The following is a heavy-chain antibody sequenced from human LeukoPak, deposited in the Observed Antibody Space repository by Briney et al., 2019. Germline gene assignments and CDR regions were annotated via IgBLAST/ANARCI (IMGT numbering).Heavy chain of an antibody. CDR1: GGSFSGYY. CDR3: ARQVIGQFDY. J-gene: IGHJ4*02. V-gene: IGHV4-34*01. CDR2: INHSGST. Sequence: SETLSLTCAVYGGSFSGYYWSWIRQPPGKGLEWIGEINHSGSTNYNPSLKSRVTISVDTSKNQFSLKLSSVTAADTAVYYCARQVIGQFDYWGQGTLVTVSS.